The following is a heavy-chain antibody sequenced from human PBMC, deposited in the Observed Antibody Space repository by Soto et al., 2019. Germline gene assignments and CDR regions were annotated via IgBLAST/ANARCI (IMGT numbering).Heavy chain of an antibody. J-gene: IGHJ6*03. CDR3: AKHGAASYYYYMDV. CDR1: GFTFSNYA. Sequence: GGSLRLSCAASGFTFSNYAMNWVRQAPGKGLEWVSSVTGSGGNTYHADSVTGRFTISRDNSKNTLYLQMNSLRAEDTAVYYCAKHGAASYYYYMDVWGKGTTVTVSS. CDR2: VTGSGGNT. D-gene: IGHD2-15*01. V-gene: IGHV3-23*01.